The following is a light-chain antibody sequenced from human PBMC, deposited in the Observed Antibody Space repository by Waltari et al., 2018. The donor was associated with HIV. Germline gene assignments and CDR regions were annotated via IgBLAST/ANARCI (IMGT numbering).Light chain of an antibody. V-gene: IGLV1-36*01. CDR1: SPKNGNNA. J-gene: IGLJ2*01. CDR2: YDD. Sequence: QSVLTQPPSVSGAPRQRVTISCSGLSPKNGNNAVNWYQQRPGKAPKLLVYYDDLLPSGVSDRFSGSRSGTSASLAISGLQSEDEADYYCAAWDDSLNGVVFGGGTKLTVL. CDR3: AAWDDSLNGVV.